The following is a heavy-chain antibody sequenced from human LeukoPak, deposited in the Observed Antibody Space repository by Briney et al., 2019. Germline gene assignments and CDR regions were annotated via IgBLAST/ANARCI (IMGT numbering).Heavy chain of an antibody. J-gene: IGHJ1*01. Sequence: PGGSLRLSCAASGFTFSLYWMSWVRQAPGKGLEWVANIKQDGSEKYYVDSVKGRFTISIDNAKNSLYLQMSSLRADDTAVYYCARDRLLYYYDSGPTGHFQHWGQGTLVTV. D-gene: IGHD3-22*01. V-gene: IGHV3-7*01. CDR2: IKQDGSEK. CDR3: ARDRLLYYYDSGPTGHFQH. CDR1: GFTFSLYW.